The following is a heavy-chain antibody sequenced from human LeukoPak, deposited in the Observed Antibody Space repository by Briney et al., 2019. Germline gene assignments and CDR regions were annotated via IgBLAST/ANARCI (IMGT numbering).Heavy chain of an antibody. V-gene: IGHV3-48*03. Sequence: QSGGSLRLSCAASGFEFSSYQMNWVRQAPGKALEWVSDISSGGADIFYAASVRGRFTTSRDNANNLLFLQMNSLTADDTAVYYCARGDYAWGTFRYTLDYWGQGALVTVSS. J-gene: IGHJ4*02. CDR2: ISSGGADI. CDR1: GFEFSSYQ. CDR3: ARGDYAWGTFRYTLDY. D-gene: IGHD3-16*02.